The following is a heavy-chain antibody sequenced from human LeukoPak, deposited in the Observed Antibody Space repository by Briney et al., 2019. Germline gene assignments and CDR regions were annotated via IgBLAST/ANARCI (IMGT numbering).Heavy chain of an antibody. J-gene: IGHJ4*02. CDR1: GYTFTSYY. Sequence: ASVKVSCKASGYTFTSYYIHWVRQAPGQGLEWMGRIDPSSGSTPYAQNFQGRVTMTRDTSTSTVYVDLSSLRSEDTAVYFCAREESGGTSDYWGQGTLVTVSS. D-gene: IGHD1-14*01. CDR3: AREESGGTSDY. CDR2: IDPSSGST. V-gene: IGHV1-46*01.